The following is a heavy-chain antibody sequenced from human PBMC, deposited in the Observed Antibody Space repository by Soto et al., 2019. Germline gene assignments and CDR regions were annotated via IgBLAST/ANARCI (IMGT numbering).Heavy chain of an antibody. Sequence: PXETLSLTGAVYGLSFSGYYWSWIRKPPGRGLDWIGEINHSGSTNYNPSLKSRVTISVDTSKNQFSLKLSSVTAADTAVYYCARGRVCTAGYYYYVMDVWGQGTTVTVSS. CDR1: GLSFSGYY. CDR3: ARGRVCTAGYYYYVMDV. D-gene: IGHD6-19*01. J-gene: IGHJ6*02. V-gene: IGHV4-34*01. CDR2: INHSGST.